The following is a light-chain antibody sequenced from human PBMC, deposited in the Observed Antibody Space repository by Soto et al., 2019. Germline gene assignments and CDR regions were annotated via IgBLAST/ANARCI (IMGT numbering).Light chain of an antibody. J-gene: IGLJ2*01. CDR3: SSYTSSSTLAV. CDR1: NSDVGGYSY. CDR2: EVS. Sequence: QSVLTQPASVSGSPGQSITISCTGTNSDVGGYSYVSWYQQHPGKAPKCIIYEVSNRPSGVSDRFSASKSGNTASLTISGLQAEDEADYYCSSYTSSSTLAVFGGGTKLTVL. V-gene: IGLV2-14*01.